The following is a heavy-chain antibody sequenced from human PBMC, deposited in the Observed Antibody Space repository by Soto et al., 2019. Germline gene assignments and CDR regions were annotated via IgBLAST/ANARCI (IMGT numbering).Heavy chain of an antibody. Sequence: SETLSLTCAVYGGSFSGYYWSWIRQPPGKGLEWIGEINHSGSTNYNPSLKSRVTISVDTSKNQFSLKLSSVTAADTAVYYCASYYYDSSVFDYWGQGTLVTVS. V-gene: IGHV4-34*01. CDR2: INHSGST. D-gene: IGHD3-22*01. J-gene: IGHJ4*02. CDR1: GGSFSGYY. CDR3: ASYYYDSSVFDY.